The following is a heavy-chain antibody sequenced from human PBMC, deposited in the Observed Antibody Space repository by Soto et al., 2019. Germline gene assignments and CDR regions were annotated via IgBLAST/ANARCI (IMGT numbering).Heavy chain of an antibody. CDR3: ARGDYGTGGYPFPYFDY. CDR2: INPDSGAT. CDR1: GYSFTGYY. D-gene: IGHD2-8*02. J-gene: IGHJ4*02. V-gene: IGHV1-2*02. Sequence: HLVQSGAEVKRPGASLKVSCKASGYSFTGYYIHWVRQAPGQGLEWMGWINPDSGATNYAQNFQGRVTLTSDTSLSTASMDLTSLTSDDVAVYYCARGDYGTGGYPFPYFDYWGQGTLVIVSS.